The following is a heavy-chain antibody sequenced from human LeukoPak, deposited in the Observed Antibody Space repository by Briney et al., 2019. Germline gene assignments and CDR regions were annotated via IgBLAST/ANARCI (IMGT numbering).Heavy chain of an antibody. CDR2: IYYSGST. CDR3: ARADGGITMIVGL. V-gene: IGHV4-39*07. J-gene: IGHJ4*02. D-gene: IGHD3-22*01. Sequence: SETLSLTCTVSGGSISSSSYYWGWIRQPPGKGLEWIGSIYYSGSTYYNPSLKSRVTISVDRSKNQFSLKLSSVTAADTAVYYCARADGGITMIVGLWGQGTLVTVSS. CDR1: GGSISSSSYY.